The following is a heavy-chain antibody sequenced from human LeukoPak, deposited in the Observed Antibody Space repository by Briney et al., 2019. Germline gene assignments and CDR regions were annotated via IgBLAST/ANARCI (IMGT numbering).Heavy chain of an antibody. CDR1: GFTFSSYW. D-gene: IGHD1-26*01. CDR3: ARGGSYWERNYYYYYMDV. CDR2: IKQDGSEK. Sequence: GGSLRLSCAASGFTFSSYWMSWVRQAPGKGLEWVANIKQDGSEKYYVDSVKGRFTISRDNAKNSLYLQMNSLRAEDTAVYYCARGGSYWERNYYYYYMDVWGKETTVTVSS. J-gene: IGHJ6*03. V-gene: IGHV3-7*01.